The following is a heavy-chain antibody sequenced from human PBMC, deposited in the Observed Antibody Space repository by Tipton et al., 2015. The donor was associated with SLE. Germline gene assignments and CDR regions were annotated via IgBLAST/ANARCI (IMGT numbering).Heavy chain of an antibody. J-gene: IGHJ4*02. Sequence: SLRLSCAASGFTFSSYAMSWVRQAPGKGLEWVSAISGSGGSTYYADSVKGRFTISRDNPKTTLYLQMNSLRAEDTAVYYCAKDLLLWFGETVDCWGQGTLVTVSS. CDR2: ISGSGGST. CDR3: AKDLLLWFGETVDC. CDR1: GFTFSSYA. V-gene: IGHV3-23*01. D-gene: IGHD3-10*01.